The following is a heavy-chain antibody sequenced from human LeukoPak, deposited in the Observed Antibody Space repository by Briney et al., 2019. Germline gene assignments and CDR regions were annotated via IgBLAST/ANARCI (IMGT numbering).Heavy chain of an antibody. CDR1: GGSISSSSYY. CDR3: ARDLVGAIF. CDR2: IYYSGST. Sequence: KPSETLSLTCTVSGGSISSSSYYWGWLRQPPGKGLEWIGSIYYSGSTYYNPSLKSRVTISVDTSKNQFSLKLSSVTAADTAVYYCARDLVGAIFWGQGTLVTVSS. J-gene: IGHJ4*02. D-gene: IGHD1-26*01. V-gene: IGHV4-39*07.